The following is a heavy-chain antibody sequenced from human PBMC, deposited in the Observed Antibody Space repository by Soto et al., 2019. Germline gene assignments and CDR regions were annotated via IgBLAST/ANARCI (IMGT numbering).Heavy chain of an antibody. CDR2: ISPIVGTA. CDR3: ARGTARHCYTL. V-gene: IGHV1-69*12. CDR1: GGTFSSYA. J-gene: IGHJ4*02. D-gene: IGHD2-2*02. Sequence: QVQLVQSGAEVKKPGSSVKVSCKASGGTFSSYAISWVRQAPGQGLEWMGGISPIVGTANYAQKFQGRVTITADESTSTAYMDLSSLRSEETAVYYCARGTARHCYTLWGQGTLVTVSS.